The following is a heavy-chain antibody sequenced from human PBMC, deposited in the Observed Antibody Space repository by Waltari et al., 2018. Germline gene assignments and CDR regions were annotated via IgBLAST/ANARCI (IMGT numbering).Heavy chain of an antibody. V-gene: IGHV4-34*02. J-gene: IGHJ1*01. Sequence: QVQLQQSGAGLVRPSETLSLTCGAYGVSLTAVYWNWIRQCPGKGLEWIGENNLGDITYYNPSLENRVTILLDKSKNQFSLRLDSVTAADTAVYYCVTGPRDKWVGRYSGEFFHHWGPGTLVTVSS. CDR1: GVSLTAVY. D-gene: IGHD3-9*01. CDR3: VTGPRDKWVGRYSGEFFHH. CDR2: NNLGDIT.